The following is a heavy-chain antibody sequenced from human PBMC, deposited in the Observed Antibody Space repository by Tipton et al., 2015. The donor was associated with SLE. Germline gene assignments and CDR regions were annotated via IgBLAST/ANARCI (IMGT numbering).Heavy chain of an antibody. Sequence: QLVQSGAEVKKPGSSVKVSCKASGGTFSSYAISWVRQMPGKGLEWMGRIDPSDSYTNYSPSFQGHVTISADKSISTAYLQWSSLKASDTAMYYCARWGNGLDYWGQGTLVTVSS. V-gene: IGHV5-10-1*01. CDR3: ARWGNGLDY. CDR2: IDPSDSYT. CDR1: GGTFSSYA. D-gene: IGHD3-16*01. J-gene: IGHJ4*02.